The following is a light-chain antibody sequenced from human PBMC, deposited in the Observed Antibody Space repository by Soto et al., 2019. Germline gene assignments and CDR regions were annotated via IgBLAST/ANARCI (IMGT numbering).Light chain of an antibody. Sequence: EIVLTQSPATLSLSPGERATLSCRASQSVSSYLAWYQQEPGQAPRLLIYGASSRAAGIPDRFSGSGSGTDFTLTISRLEPEDFAVSYCQQYGSSPFAFGQATKVDIK. CDR3: QQYGSSPFA. CDR1: QSVSSY. CDR2: GAS. V-gene: IGKV3-20*01. J-gene: IGKJ1*01.